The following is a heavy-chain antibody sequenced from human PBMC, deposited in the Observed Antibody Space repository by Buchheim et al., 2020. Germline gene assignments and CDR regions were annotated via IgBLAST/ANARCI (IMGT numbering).Heavy chain of an antibody. Sequence: QVQLVESGGGVVQPGRSLRLSCAASGFTFSSYGMHWVRQAPGKGLEWVAVIWYDGSNKYYADSVKGRFTISRDNSKKTLYLQMNSLRAEDTAVYYCARALGYSYGYYYYYGMDVWGQGTT. J-gene: IGHJ6*02. CDR2: IWYDGSNK. CDR3: ARALGYSYGYYYYYGMDV. CDR1: GFTFSSYG. V-gene: IGHV3-33*01. D-gene: IGHD5-18*01.